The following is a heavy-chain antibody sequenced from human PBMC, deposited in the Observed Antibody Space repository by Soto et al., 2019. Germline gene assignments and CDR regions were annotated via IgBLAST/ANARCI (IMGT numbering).Heavy chain of an antibody. CDR3: ARDPRYYDSGGYYDY. V-gene: IGHV3-23*01. CDR2: VSGSGSTT. CDR1: GFSFTTYA. Sequence: EVQLLESGGGLVQPGGSLRLSCAASGFSFTTYAMGWVRQAPGKGREWVSAVSGSGSTTYYADSVKGRFIISRNNAKTTAYLYMNSLRAEDTAVYYCARDPRYYDSGGYYDYWGQGTLVTVSS. D-gene: IGHD3-22*01. J-gene: IGHJ4*02.